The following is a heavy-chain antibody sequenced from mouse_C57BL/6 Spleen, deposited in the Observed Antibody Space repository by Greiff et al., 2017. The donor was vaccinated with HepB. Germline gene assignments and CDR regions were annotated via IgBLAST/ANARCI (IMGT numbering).Heavy chain of an antibody. CDR3: ARLTSYYFDY. J-gene: IGHJ2*01. Sequence: VKLMESGPELVKPGASVKISCKASGYAFSSSWMNWVKQRPGKGLEWIGRIYPGDGDTNYNGKFKGKATLTADKSSSTAYMQLSSLTSEDSAVYFCARLTSYYFDYWGQGTTLTVSS. CDR2: IYPGDGDT. CDR1: GYAFSSSW. V-gene: IGHV1-82*01. D-gene: IGHD2-13*01.